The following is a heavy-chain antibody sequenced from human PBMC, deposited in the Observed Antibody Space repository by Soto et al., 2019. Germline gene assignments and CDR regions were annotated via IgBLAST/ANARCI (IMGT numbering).Heavy chain of an antibody. CDR3: TRDRNSGYDPGY. D-gene: IGHD5-12*01. J-gene: IGHJ4*02. CDR1: GFPFCYYA. Sequence: SGGSLRLSCTASGFPFCYYAMSWFRQAPGKGLEWVGFIRSKAYGGTTEYAASVKGRFTISRDDSKSIAYLQMNSLKTEDTAVYYCTRDRNSGYDPGYWGQGTLVTVSS. CDR2: IRSKAYGGTT. V-gene: IGHV3-49*03.